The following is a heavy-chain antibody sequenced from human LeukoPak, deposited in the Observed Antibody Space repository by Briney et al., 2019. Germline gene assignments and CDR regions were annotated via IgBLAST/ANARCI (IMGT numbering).Heavy chain of an antibody. CDR2: IFHSGST. D-gene: IGHD3-10*01. CDR3: ARGATYYGSGNGIAAGAFDI. CDR1: GGSISSGGYS. J-gene: IGHJ3*02. V-gene: IGHV4-30-2*01. Sequence: SETLSLTCAVSGGSISSGGYSWSWIRQPPGKGLEWIGHIFHSGSTYYNPSLKSRVTISVDRSKNQFSLKLTSVTAADTAVYYCARGATYYGSGNGIAAGAFDIWGQGTTVTVSS.